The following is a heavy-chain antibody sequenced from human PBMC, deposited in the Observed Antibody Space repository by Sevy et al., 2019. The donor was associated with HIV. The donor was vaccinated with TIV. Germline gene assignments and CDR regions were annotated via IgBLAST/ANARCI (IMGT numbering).Heavy chain of an antibody. CDR3: ARVAADDPDFYYYGMDV. CDR1: GFTFSSYA. D-gene: IGHD6-13*01. V-gene: IGHV3-21*01. Sequence: AGGSLRLSGAASGFTFSSYAMYWVRQAPGKGLEWVSSISSSSSHIYAADSLKGRFTISRDNAKNSLFLQMNSLRAEDTAIYYCARVAADDPDFYYYGMDVWGQGTTVTVSS. J-gene: IGHJ6*02. CDR2: ISSSSSHI.